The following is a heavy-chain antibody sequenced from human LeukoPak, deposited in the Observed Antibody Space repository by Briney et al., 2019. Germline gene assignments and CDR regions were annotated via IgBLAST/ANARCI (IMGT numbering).Heavy chain of an antibody. Sequence: GSLRLSCAASGFTVSSNYMSWVRQAPGKGLEWVSVIYSGGSTYYADSVKGRFTISRHNSKNTLYLQMNSLRAEDTAVYYCARASTPYYYGSGYYFDYWGQGTLVTVSS. V-gene: IGHV3-53*04. D-gene: IGHD3-10*01. CDR2: IYSGGST. CDR3: ARASTPYYYGSGYYFDY. CDR1: GFTVSSNY. J-gene: IGHJ4*02.